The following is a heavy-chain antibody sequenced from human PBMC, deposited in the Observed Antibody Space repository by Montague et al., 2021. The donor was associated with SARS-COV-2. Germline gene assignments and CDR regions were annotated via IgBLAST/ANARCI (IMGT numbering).Heavy chain of an antibody. CDR1: GVSVTDYY. CDR3: VRHRHYDGLNGPPDF. Sequence: SETLSLTCTVSGVSVTDYYWSWIRQPPGKGLGLVGDVLYNKGTNSNPSLKIQVAISVDTSKNQFSLRLTSVTAADPAFYYCVRHRHYDGLNGPPDFWDQGTLVTVSS. D-gene: IGHD3-9*01. CDR2: VLYNKGT. J-gene: IGHJ4*02. V-gene: IGHV4-59*08.